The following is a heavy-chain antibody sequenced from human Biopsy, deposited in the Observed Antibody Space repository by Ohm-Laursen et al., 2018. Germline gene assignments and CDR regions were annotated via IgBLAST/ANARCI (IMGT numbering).Heavy chain of an antibody. Sequence: PGTLSLTCAVSGESMGTYYWSWIRQPPGKVMEWIASIYYSGTTHKNPSLKSRVTISVDTSQGLLSLDLSSVTAADTAVYYCARVRGGFLEWFDYWGQGTLVTVSS. D-gene: IGHD3-3*01. J-gene: IGHJ5*01. CDR2: IYYSGTT. CDR1: GESMGTYY. CDR3: ARVRGGFLEWFDY. V-gene: IGHV4-59*01.